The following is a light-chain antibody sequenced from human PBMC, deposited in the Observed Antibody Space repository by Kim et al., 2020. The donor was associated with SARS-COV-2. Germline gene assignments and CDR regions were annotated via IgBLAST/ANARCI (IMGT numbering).Light chain of an antibody. Sequence: PGKTARSTCGGANMGSKTVHWYQQRPGQAPGLVIQYDSDRPSGIPERFSGSNSGTTATLAISRVEAEDGADYYCQVWDSDSDHPWLFGGGTQLTVL. CDR2: YDS. J-gene: IGLJ2*01. CDR1: NMGSKT. V-gene: IGLV3-21*01. CDR3: QVWDSDSDHPWL.